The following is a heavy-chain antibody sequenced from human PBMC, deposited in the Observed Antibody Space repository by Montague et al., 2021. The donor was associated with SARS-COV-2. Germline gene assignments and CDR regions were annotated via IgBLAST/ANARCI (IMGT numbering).Heavy chain of an antibody. J-gene: IGHJ6*03. CDR2: INHSGST. V-gene: IGHV4-34*01. D-gene: IGHD2-2*01. CDR1: GGSFSGYY. Sequence: SETLSLTCAVYGGSFSGYYWSWTRQPPGKELEWIGEINHSGSTNYNPSLKSRVTISVDTSKNQFSLKLSSVTAADTAVYYCARARQDVVVPTLGIGAYYYYYMDVWGKGTTVTVSS. CDR3: ARARQDVVVPTLGIGAYYYYYMDV.